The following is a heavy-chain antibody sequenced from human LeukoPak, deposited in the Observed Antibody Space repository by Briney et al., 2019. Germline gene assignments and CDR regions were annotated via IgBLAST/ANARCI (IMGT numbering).Heavy chain of an antibody. Sequence: PGGSLRLPCAASGFTFSSYGMSWVRQAPGKGLGWVSAISGSGGSTYYADSVKGRFTISRDNSKNTLYLQMNSLRAEDTAVYYCAKRGGYAANWFDPWGQGTLVTVSS. J-gene: IGHJ5*02. CDR1: GFTFSSYG. CDR3: AKRGGYAANWFDP. CDR2: ISGSGGST. V-gene: IGHV3-23*01. D-gene: IGHD5-12*01.